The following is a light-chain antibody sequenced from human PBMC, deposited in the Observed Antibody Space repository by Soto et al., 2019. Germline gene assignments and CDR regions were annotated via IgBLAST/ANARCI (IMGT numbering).Light chain of an antibody. V-gene: IGKV3-11*01. CDR1: QSVSSF. CDR3: QQRGNWWT. J-gene: IGKJ1*01. CDR2: DAS. Sequence: EIEVTQSPATLSLSPGERATLSCRASQSVSSFFAWYQQKPGQSPRLLIYDASNRASGIPARFTGSGSGTDFTLTSSSVEPEDSAVYYCQQRGNWWTFGQGTKVEIK.